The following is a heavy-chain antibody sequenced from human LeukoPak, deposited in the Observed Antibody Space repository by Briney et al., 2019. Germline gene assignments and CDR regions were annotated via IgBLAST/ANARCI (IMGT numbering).Heavy chain of an antibody. D-gene: IGHD6-13*01. V-gene: IGHV1-2*02. CDR1: GYTFTGYY. J-gene: IGHJ4*02. CDR3: ARVDSSSSWYGY. CDR2: INPNSGGT. Sequence: ASVKVSCKASGYTFTGYYMHWVRQAPGQGLEWMGWINPNSGGTNYAQKFQGRVTMTRDTSISTAYMELSRLRSDDTAVYYCARVDSSSSWYGYWGQGTLVTVSS.